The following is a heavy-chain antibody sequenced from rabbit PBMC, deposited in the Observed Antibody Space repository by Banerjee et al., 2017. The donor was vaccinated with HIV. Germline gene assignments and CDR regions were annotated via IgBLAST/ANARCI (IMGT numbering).Heavy chain of an antibody. D-gene: IGHD6-1*01. CDR2: IYNGDGST. Sequence: QEQLVESGGGLVQPEGSLTLTCTASKFSFSSSCYMCWVRQAPGKRPEWIACIYNGDGSTYYASWVNGRFSISRSTSLNTVSLQMTSLTAADTATYFCARADYTHGFAGSWNFNLWGPGTLVTVS. V-gene: IGHV1S47*01. J-gene: IGHJ4*01. CDR1: KFSFSSSC. CDR3: ARADYTHGFAGSWNFNL.